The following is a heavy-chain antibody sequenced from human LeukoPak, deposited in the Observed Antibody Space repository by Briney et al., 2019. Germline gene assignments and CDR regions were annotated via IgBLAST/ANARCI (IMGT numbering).Heavy chain of an antibody. V-gene: IGHV1-69*01. CDR3: ARVKSGSGTFRFSPNYYYMDV. D-gene: IGHD3-10*01. CDR1: GGTFSNYA. Sequence: SVKVSCKASGGTFSNYAINWVRQAPGQGLEWMGGFIPIFGAANYAQKFKGRVTITADESTSTVYMELSSLRSEDTAVYYCARVKSGSGTFRFSPNYYYMDVWGKGTAVTVSS. J-gene: IGHJ6*03. CDR2: FIPIFGAA.